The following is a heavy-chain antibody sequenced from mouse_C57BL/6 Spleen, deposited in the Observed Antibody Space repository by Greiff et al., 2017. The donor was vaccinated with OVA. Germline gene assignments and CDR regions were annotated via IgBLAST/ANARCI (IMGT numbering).Heavy chain of an antibody. J-gene: IGHJ2*01. CDR2: IHPNSGST. Sequence: QVQLQQPGAELVKPGASVQLSCKASGYTFTSYWMHWVKQRPGQGLEWIGMIHPNSGSTNYNEKFKSKATLTVDKSSSTAYMQLRSLTSEDSAVYYCARSTTVVAEDYWGQGTTLTVSS. D-gene: IGHD1-1*01. V-gene: IGHV1-64*01. CDR3: ARSTTVVAEDY. CDR1: GYTFTSYW.